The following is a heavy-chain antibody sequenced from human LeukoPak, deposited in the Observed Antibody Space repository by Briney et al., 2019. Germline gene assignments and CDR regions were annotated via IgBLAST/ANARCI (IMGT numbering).Heavy chain of an antibody. CDR3: AREKYHYDSSGYLPRLKYYFDY. V-gene: IGHV4-34*01. J-gene: IGHJ4*02. D-gene: IGHD3-22*01. Sequence: SETLSLTCAVYGGSFSGYYWSWIRQPPGKGLEWIGEINHSGSTNYNPSLKSRVTISVDTSKNQFSLKLSSVTAADTAVYYCAREKYHYDSSGYLPRLKYYFDYWGQGTLVTVSS. CDR1: GGSFSGYY. CDR2: INHSGST.